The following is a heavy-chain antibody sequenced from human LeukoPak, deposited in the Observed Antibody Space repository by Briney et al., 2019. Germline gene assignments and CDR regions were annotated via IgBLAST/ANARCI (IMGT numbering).Heavy chain of an antibody. V-gene: IGHV4-4*02. Sequence: SETLSLTRAVSGGSISSSNWWSWVRQPPGKGLEWIGEIYHSGSTNYNPSLKSRVTISVDKSKNQFSLKLSSVTAADTAVHYCASLHGYYDSSGYSDYWGQGTLVTVSS. J-gene: IGHJ4*02. D-gene: IGHD3-22*01. CDR2: IYHSGST. CDR1: GGSISSSNW. CDR3: ASLHGYYDSSGYSDY.